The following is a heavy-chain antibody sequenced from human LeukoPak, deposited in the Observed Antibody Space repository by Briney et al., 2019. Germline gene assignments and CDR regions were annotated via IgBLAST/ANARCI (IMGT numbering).Heavy chain of an antibody. CDR3: AKDDRGNEAPFDY. CDR2: ISYDGTNK. V-gene: IGHV3-30*18. Sequence: GGSLRLSCAASGFTFSNYDMHWVRQAPGKGLEWVAVISYDGTNKYYADSVKGRFTISRDNSKNTLHLQMNSLRAEDTAVYYCAKDDRGNEAPFDYWGQGTLSPSPQ. J-gene: IGHJ4*02. CDR1: GFTFSNYD.